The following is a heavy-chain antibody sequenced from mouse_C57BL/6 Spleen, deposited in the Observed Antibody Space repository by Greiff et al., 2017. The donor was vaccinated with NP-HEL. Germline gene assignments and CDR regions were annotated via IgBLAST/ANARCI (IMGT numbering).Heavy chain of an antibody. D-gene: IGHD1-1*01. Sequence: QVQLQQPGAELVMPGASVKLSCKASGYTFTSYWMHWVKQRPGQGLEWIGEIDPSDSYTNYNQKFKGKSTLTVDKSSSTAYMQLSSLTSEDSAVYYCAREVLRNFDYWGQGTTL. J-gene: IGHJ2*01. CDR3: AREVLRNFDY. V-gene: IGHV1-69*01. CDR2: IDPSDSYT. CDR1: GYTFTSYW.